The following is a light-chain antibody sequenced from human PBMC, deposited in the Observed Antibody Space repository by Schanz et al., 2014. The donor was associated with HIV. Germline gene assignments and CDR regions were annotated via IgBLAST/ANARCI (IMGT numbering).Light chain of an antibody. Sequence: DIQMTQSPSSLSASVGDRVTITCRASQSISSYLNWYQQKPGKAPKLLIYAASRLQSGVPSRFSGTGSGTDFTLTITSLQPEDFATYYCQQSYSTLTFGGGTTVEIK. CDR3: QQSYSTLT. J-gene: IGKJ4*01. CDR1: QSISSY. V-gene: IGKV1-39*01. CDR2: AAS.